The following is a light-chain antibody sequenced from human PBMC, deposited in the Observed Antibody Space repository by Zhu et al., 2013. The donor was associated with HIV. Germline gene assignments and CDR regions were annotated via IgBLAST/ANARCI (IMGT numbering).Light chain of an antibody. J-gene: IGKJ1*01. CDR3: LQHGHYPWT. Sequence: DIQMTQSPSAMSTSVGDGVTITCRASQDIGNYLAWFQQKPGKVPKRLIYAASNLQSGVPSRFSGSGSGTEFTLTISSLQPEDFATYFCLQHGHYPWTFGQRTKVEVK. V-gene: IGKV1-17*03. CDR2: AAS. CDR1: QDIGNY.